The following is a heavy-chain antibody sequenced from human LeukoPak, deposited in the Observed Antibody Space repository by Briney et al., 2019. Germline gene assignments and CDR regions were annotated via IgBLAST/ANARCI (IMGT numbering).Heavy chain of an antibody. CDR2: ISSSSNYI. D-gene: IGHD3-10*01. CDR3: ARRRMVRGAHYMDV. CDR1: GFTFSSYS. Sequence: GGSPRLSCAVSGFTFSSYSMNCVRQAPGKGLEWVSSISSSSNYIYYADSVKGRFTISRDNAKNSLYLQMNSLRAEDTAVYYCARRRMVRGAHYMDVWGKGTTVTISS. V-gene: IGHV3-21*01. J-gene: IGHJ6*03.